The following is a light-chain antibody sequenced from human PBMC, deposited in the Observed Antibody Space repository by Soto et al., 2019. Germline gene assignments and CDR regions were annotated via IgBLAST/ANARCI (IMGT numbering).Light chain of an antibody. CDR3: QNCSSAPGT. V-gene: IGKV1-27*01. Sequence: DIQMTQSPSSLSASVGDRVTITCRSSQGICNSLAWYPQIPGKVPNLLIYAASTLQSGVPSRFSSSGSGTDFTLTISSLQPDDVATYFCQNCSSAPGTFGGGTEVEI. CDR1: QGICNS. CDR2: AAS. J-gene: IGKJ4*01.